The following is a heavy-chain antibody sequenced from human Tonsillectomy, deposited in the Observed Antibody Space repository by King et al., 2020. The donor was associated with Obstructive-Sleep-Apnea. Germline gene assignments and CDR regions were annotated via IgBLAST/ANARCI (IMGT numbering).Heavy chain of an antibody. Sequence: QLQESGPGLLQPSETLSLTCTVSVGSINNHFWTWIRQPPGTGLEWIVYVYYNVITNYNPSLKSRVTISGDTATNQFSLKLSSVTAPDTAIYYCARQGGYNWNDGAFDIWGQGTMVTVSS. V-gene: IGHV4-59*08. J-gene: IGHJ3*02. CDR3: ARQGGYNWNDGAFDI. CDR1: VGSINNHF. CDR2: VYYNVIT. D-gene: IGHD1-1*01.